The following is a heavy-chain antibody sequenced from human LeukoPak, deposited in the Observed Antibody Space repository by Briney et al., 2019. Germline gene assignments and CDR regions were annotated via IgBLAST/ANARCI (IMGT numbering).Heavy chain of an antibody. CDR2: INHSGST. CDR1: GGSFRGYY. V-gene: IGHV4-34*01. CDR3: ARLNCSGGSCYPDY. J-gene: IGHJ4*02. D-gene: IGHD2-15*01. Sequence: SETLSLTCAVYGGSFRGYYWSWIRQPPGKGLEWIGEINHSGSTNYNPSLKSRVTISVDTSKNQFSLKLSSVTAADTAVYYCARLNCSGGSCYPDYWGQGTLVTVSS.